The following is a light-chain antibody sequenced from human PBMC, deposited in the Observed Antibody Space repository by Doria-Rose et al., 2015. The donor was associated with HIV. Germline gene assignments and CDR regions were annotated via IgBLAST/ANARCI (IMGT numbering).Light chain of an antibody. CDR3: NSYTTSSTHNYV. Sequence: QSALTQPASVSGSPGQSITISCTGTSSDVGGFGYVSWYQQHPGKAPKLMIYDVSNRPSGVSNRFSGSKSGDTASLIISGLQAEDEADYYCNSYTTSSTHNYVFGTGTKVTGL. CDR1: SSDVGGFGY. J-gene: IGLJ1*01. V-gene: IGLV2-14*03. CDR2: DVS.